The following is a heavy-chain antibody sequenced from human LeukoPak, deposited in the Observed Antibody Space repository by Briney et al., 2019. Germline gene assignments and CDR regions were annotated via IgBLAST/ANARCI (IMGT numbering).Heavy chain of an antibody. CDR1: GGSMSSYY. CDR3: ARQPYMLGAYYFDY. J-gene: IGHJ4*02. V-gene: IGHV4-59*08. D-gene: IGHD1-26*01. CDR2: IFYSWST. Sequence: SETLSLTCTVSGGSMSSYYWSWIRQPPGKGLEWIGYIFYSWSTNYNPSLKRRVTLSVDTSKNQFSLKLGSVTAADTAVYYCARQPYMLGAYYFDYWGQGTLVTVSS.